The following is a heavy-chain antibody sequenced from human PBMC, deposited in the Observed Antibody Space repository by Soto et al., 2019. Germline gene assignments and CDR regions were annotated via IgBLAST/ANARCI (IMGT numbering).Heavy chain of an antibody. D-gene: IGHD2-15*01. CDR1: GGSFSGYY. J-gene: IGHJ5*02. V-gene: IGHV4-34*01. CDR2: INHSGST. CDR3: ARSPVVAATFRWFDP. Sequence: SETLSLTCAVYGGSFSGYYWSWIRQPPGKGLEWIGEINHSGSTNYNPSLKSRVTISVDTSKNQFSLKLSSVIAADTAVYYCARSPVVAATFRWFDPWGQGTLVTVSS.